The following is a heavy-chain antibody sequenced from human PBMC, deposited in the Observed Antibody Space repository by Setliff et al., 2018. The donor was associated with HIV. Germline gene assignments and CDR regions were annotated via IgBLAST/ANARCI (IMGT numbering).Heavy chain of an antibody. V-gene: IGHV4-38-2*02. CDR3: ARDDSGSYNNWFDP. J-gene: IGHJ5*02. CDR1: GYSISSGYY. D-gene: IGHD1-26*01. Sequence: PSETLSLTCAVPGYSISSGYYWGWIRQPPGKGLEWIGSIYHSGSTYYNPSLKSRVTISVDTSKNQFSLKLSSVTAADTAVYYCARDDSGSYNNWFDPWGQGTLVTV. CDR2: IYHSGST.